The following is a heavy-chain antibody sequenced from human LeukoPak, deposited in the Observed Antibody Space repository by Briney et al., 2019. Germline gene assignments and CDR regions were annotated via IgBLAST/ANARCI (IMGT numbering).Heavy chain of an antibody. Sequence: PSETLSLTCTVSGGSISGSDYYWSWIRQPPGKGLEWIGYIYYSGSTNYNPSLKSRVTISVDTSKNQFSLKLSSVTAADTAVYYCARVVDYDSSGYYSRYFDYWGQGTLVTVSS. V-gene: IGHV4-61*08. CDR2: IYYSGST. J-gene: IGHJ4*02. CDR3: ARVVDYDSSGYYSRYFDY. CDR1: GGSISGSDYY. D-gene: IGHD3-22*01.